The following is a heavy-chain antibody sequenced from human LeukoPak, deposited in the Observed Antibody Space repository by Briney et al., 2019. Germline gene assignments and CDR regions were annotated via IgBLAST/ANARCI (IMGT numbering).Heavy chain of an antibody. CDR1: GFTFSSYA. V-gene: IGHV3-30-3*01. Sequence: GGSLRLSCAASGFTFSSYAMHWVRQAPGKGLEWVAVISYDGSNKYYADSVKGRFTISRDNSKNTLYLQMNSLRSEDTAVYYCARVQAAGTGWFDPWGQGTLVTVSS. J-gene: IGHJ5*02. CDR2: ISYDGSNK. D-gene: IGHD6-13*01. CDR3: ARVQAAGTGWFDP.